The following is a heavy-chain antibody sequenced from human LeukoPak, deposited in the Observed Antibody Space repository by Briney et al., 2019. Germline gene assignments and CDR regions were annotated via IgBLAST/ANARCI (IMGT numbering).Heavy chain of an antibody. CDR2: INGNSAYI. Sequence: GWSLRLSCAASGFIFNHYTLIWVRQAPGTGREWVSSINGNSAYIYYAASVKRRFTISRDNAEKSLYLQMNSLSAEDTAVYYCARPGDSSGSPNYYYYYMDVWGKGTTVTVSS. V-gene: IGHV3-21*01. D-gene: IGHD3-22*01. CDR3: ARPGDSSGSPNYYYYYMDV. CDR1: GFIFNHYT. J-gene: IGHJ6*03.